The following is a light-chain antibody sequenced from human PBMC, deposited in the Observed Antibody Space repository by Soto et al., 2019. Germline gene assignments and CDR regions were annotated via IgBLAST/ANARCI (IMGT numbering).Light chain of an antibody. V-gene: IGKV3-15*01. CDR2: GAS. J-gene: IGKJ4*01. Sequence: ELVMTQSPATLSVSPGERATLSCRASQSISSDVAWYQQKPGQAPRLLIYGASTTATGIPDRFSGSGSGTDFTLTISRLEPEDFAVYYSQHGQPYGDSPPLTFGGGTKVDIK. CDR1: QSISSD. CDR3: QHGQPYGDSPPLT.